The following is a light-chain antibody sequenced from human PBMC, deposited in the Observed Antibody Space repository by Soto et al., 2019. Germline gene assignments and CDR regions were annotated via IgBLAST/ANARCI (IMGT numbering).Light chain of an antibody. CDR3: SSYTSSSTRV. J-gene: IGLJ3*02. V-gene: IGLV2-14*01. Sequence: QPVLTQPASVSGSPGQSITISCTGTSSDVGGYNYVSWYQQHSGKAPKLMIYDVSNRPSGVSNRFSGSKSGNTASLTISGLQAEDEADYYCSSYTSSSTRVFGGGTKVTVL. CDR1: SSDVGGYNY. CDR2: DVS.